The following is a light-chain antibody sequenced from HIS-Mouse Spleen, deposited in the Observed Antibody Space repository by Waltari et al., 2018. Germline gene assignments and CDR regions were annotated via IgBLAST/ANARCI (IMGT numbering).Light chain of an antibody. CDR2: EGS. V-gene: IGLV2-23*01. CDR3: CSYAGSSTWV. CDR1: SSDVGGYNL. Sequence: QSALTQPASVSGSPGQSITISCTGTSSDVGGYNLVPWYQQHPGKPPKLMICEGSKRPSGVSNRFSGSKPGNTASLTISGLQAEDEADYYCCSYAGSSTWVFVGGTKLTVL. J-gene: IGLJ3*02.